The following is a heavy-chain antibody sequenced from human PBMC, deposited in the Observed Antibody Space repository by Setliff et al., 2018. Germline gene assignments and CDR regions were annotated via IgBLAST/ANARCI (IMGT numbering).Heavy chain of an antibody. D-gene: IGHD4-17*01. J-gene: IGHJ3*02. Sequence: PSETLSLPCTVSGGSISSSSYYWGWIRKPPGKGLEWIGSIYYSGSTYYNPSLKSRVTISVDTSKNQFSLKLSSVTAADTAVYYCARDPLTTNRRRAFDIWDQGTMVTVSS. CDR1: GGSISSSSYY. CDR3: ARDPLTTNRRRAFDI. V-gene: IGHV4-39*07. CDR2: IYYSGST.